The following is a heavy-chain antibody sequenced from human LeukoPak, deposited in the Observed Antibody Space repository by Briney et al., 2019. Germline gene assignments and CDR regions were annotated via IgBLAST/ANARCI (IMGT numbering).Heavy chain of an antibody. D-gene: IGHD6-19*01. CDR1: GGSISSYY. CDR2: IYYSGST. CDR3: AREAGTFGY. Sequence: SETLSLTCPVSGGSISSYYWSWIRQPPGKGLEWIGYIYYSGSTNYNPSLKSRVTISVDTSKNQFSLKLSSVTAADTAVYYCAREAGTFGYWGQGTLVTVSS. J-gene: IGHJ4*02. V-gene: IGHV4-59*01.